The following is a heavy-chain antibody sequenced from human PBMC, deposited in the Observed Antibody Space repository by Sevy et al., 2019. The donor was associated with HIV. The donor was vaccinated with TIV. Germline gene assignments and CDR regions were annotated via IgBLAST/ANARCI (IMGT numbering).Heavy chain of an antibody. CDR1: GXXFSSYW. J-gene: IGHJ4*02. CDR2: INLDGSMK. D-gene: IGHD6-13*01. CDR3: ARSIAATGPDX. Sequence: GGSLRLSCAASGXXFSSYWMGWVRQAPGKGLEWVANINLDGSMKYYVDSVKGRFTVSRDNAKNSLSLQMNSLRAEDTAVYYCARSIAATGPDXWGQGTLVTVSS. V-gene: IGHV3-7*01.